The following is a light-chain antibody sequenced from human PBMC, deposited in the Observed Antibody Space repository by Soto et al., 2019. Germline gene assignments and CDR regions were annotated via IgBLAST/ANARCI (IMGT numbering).Light chain of an antibody. CDR3: QQYGSSPQPIT. J-gene: IGKJ5*01. CDR1: QSVSSYY. Sequence: EIVLTQSPGTLSLSPGERATLSCRASQSVSSYYLAWYQQKPGQAPRLLIYGASSRATRIPDRFSGSGSGTDFTLTISRLEPEDFAVYYCQQYGSSPQPITFGQGTRLEIK. V-gene: IGKV3-20*01. CDR2: GAS.